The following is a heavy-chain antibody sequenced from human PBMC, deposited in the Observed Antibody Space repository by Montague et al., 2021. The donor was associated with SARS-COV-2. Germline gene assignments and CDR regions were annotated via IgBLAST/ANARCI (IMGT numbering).Heavy chain of an antibody. CDR1: GSSLSTSAVG. V-gene: IGHV2-5*02. Sequence: PALVKPTQTLTLTCTFSGSSLSTSAVGVGWIRQPPGKALQWFALIYWDDDKRYSPSLKTRLTVTKDTSKNQVVLTMTNMDPVDTATYYCAHLHTGFWSAYYSTWGQGTLVTVSS. CDR2: IYWDDDK. J-gene: IGHJ5*02. D-gene: IGHD3-3*01. CDR3: AHLHTGFWSAYYST.